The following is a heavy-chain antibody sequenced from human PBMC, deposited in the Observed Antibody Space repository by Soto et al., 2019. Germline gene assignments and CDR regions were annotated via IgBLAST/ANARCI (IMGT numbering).Heavy chain of an antibody. V-gene: IGHV4-39*01. CDR3: ARLYGDYSDP. D-gene: IGHD4-17*01. CDR2: IYYSGST. CDR1: GGSISSSSYY. Sequence: PSETLSLTCTVSGGSISSSSYYWGWIRQPPGKGLEWIGSIYYSGSTYYNPSLKSRVTISVDTSKNQFSLKLSSVTAADTAVYYCARLYGDYSDPWGQGTLVTVSS. J-gene: IGHJ5*02.